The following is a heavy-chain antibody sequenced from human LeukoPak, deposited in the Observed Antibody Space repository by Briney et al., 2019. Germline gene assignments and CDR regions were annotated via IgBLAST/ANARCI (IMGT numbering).Heavy chain of an antibody. V-gene: IGHV3-30*03. Sequence: GGSLRLSCAASGFTFSSHGMHWVRQAPGKGLEWVAVISYDGSNTYYADSVKGRFTISRDNSRNTLYLQMNSLRAEDTAVYYCARGYLSSTRTDYFDYWGQGTLVTVSS. CDR3: ARGYLSSTRTDYFDY. CDR1: GFTFSSHG. CDR2: ISYDGSNT. D-gene: IGHD6-13*01. J-gene: IGHJ4*02.